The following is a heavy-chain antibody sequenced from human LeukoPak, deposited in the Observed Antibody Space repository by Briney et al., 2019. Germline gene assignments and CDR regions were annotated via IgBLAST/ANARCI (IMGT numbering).Heavy chain of an antibody. CDR2: ISWDASGT. J-gene: IGHJ6*03. V-gene: IGHV3-43D*03. Sequence: GGSLRLSCAASGFNFGHYAMQWVRQAPGKGLEWVSLISWDASGTYYADSVKGRFTISRDNSKNSLALQMNSLRPEDTALYYCAKERRGYYMDVWGKGTTVTVSS. CDR1: GFNFGHYA. D-gene: IGHD3-10*01. CDR3: AKERRGYYMDV.